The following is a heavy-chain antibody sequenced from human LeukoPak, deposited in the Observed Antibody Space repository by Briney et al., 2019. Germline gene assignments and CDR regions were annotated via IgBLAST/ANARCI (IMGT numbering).Heavy chain of an antibody. J-gene: IGHJ4*02. D-gene: IGHD4-23*01. V-gene: IGHV3-33*01. CDR1: GFTFSSYG. Sequence: GSLRLSCAASGFTFSSYGMHWVRQAPGKGLEWVAVIWYDGSNKYYADSVKGRFTISRDNSKNTLYLQMNSLRAEDTAVYYCAIRGTTVVTFDYWGQGTLVTVSS. CDR3: AIRGTTVVTFDY. CDR2: IWYDGSNK.